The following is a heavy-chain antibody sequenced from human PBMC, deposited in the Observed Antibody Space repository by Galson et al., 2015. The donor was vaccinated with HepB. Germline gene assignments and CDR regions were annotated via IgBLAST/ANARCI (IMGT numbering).Heavy chain of an antibody. CDR3: ARGRTIFGVVNDAFDI. J-gene: IGHJ3*02. CDR2: IDLRDSDT. CDR1: GYNFPSYW. Sequence: QSGAEVKKPGESLRISFKGSGYNFPSYWINWVRQMPGKGLEGMGRIDLRDSDTNYSPSFQGHVTISADKSITTAYLQWSSLKASDTAMYYCARGRTIFGVVNDAFDIWGQGTMVTVSS. D-gene: IGHD3-3*01. V-gene: IGHV5-10-1*01.